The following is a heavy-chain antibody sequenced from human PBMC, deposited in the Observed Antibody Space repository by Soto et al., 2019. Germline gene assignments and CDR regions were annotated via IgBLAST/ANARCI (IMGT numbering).Heavy chain of an antibody. J-gene: IGHJ6*02. CDR1: GYTFTSYD. V-gene: IGHV1-8*01. D-gene: IGHD3-10*01. CDR2: MNPNSGNT. CDR3: AAAKILLCGTNNYYYYGMDV. Sequence: ASAKVSCKASGYTFTSYDINWVRQATGQGLEWMGWMNPNSGNTGYAQKFQGRVTVTRNTSISTAYMELSSLRSEDTAVYYCAAAKILLCGTNNYYYYGMDVWGQGTTVTV.